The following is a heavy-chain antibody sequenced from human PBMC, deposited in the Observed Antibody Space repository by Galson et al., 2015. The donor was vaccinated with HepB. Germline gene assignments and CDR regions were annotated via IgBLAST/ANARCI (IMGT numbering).Heavy chain of an antibody. CDR2: ITDSGDNA. D-gene: IGHD2-8*01. J-gene: IGHJ4*02. Sequence: SLRLSCAASGFSFSDYAMVWVRQAPGKGLEYVSAITDSGDNAIYTHSVRGRFTMSRGNSRNTLYLEMNSLGADDTAVYYCAKGTLRWCTPNGPCHPLDSWGQGTLVTVSS. CDR3: AKGTLRWCTPNGPCHPLDS. V-gene: IGHV3-23*01. CDR1: GFSFSDYA.